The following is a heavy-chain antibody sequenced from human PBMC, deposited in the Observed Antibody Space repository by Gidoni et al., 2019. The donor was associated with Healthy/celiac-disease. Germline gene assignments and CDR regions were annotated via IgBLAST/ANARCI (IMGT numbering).Heavy chain of an antibody. CDR3: ARVSVVVVAAYFDY. Sequence: FTISRDNAKNSLYLQMNSLRAEDTAVYYCARVSVVVVAAYFDYWGQGTLVTVSS. V-gene: IGHV3-11*06. D-gene: IGHD2-15*01. J-gene: IGHJ4*02.